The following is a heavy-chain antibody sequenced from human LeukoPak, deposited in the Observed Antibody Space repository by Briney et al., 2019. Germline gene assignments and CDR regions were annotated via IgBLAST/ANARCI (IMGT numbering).Heavy chain of an antibody. J-gene: IGHJ5*02. CDR1: GGSMKDYY. D-gene: IGHD6-19*01. V-gene: IGHV4-4*07. CDR2: IYTSGST. CDR3: ARDGNGWNGGDNWFDP. Sequence: SETLSLTCSVSGGSMKDYYWSWIRQPAGEGLEWIGRIYTSGSTNYNPSLKSRVTISVDKSKNQFSLKLSSVTVADTAVYYCARDGNGWNGGDNWFDPWGQGTQVTVSS.